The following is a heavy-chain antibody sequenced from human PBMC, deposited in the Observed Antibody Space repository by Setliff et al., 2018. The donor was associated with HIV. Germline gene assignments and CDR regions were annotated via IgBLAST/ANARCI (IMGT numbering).Heavy chain of an antibody. Sequence: LSLTCTVSGTSINSHYWSWIRQTPGKGLQWIGLIYYTGIPTYNPSLEGRITMSVDRSKNQFSLRLTPVTAADTAMYYCARVSRLHPFDPWGQGTLVTVSS. V-gene: IGHV4-59*11. CDR2: IYYTGIP. J-gene: IGHJ5*02. CDR1: GTSINSHY. CDR3: ARVSRLHPFDP. D-gene: IGHD2-15*01.